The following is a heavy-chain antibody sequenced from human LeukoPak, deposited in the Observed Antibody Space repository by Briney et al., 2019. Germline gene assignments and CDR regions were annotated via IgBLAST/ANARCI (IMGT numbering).Heavy chain of an antibody. CDR1: GGSISSSSYY. D-gene: IGHD1-26*01. CDR2: IYYSGST. CDR3: ARHLDQQWEGDY. Sequence: SETLSLAFTVSGGSISSSSYYSGWIRQPPGKGLEWTGRIYYSGSTYYNPSLKSQVTISVDTSKNQFSLKLSSVTAADTAVYYCARHLDQQWEGDYWGQGTLVTVSS. V-gene: IGHV4-39*01. J-gene: IGHJ4*02.